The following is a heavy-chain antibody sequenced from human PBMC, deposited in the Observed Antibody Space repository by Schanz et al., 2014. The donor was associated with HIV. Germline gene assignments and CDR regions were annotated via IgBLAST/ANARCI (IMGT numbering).Heavy chain of an antibody. CDR2: ISGSDGDT. Sequence: EEHLLESGGDLLQPGGSLRLSCVASGFPFSNFAMSWVRQDPGRGLEWVSAISGSDGDTYYADSVKGRFTISRDNSRNALYLHMNSLRADDTAIYYCVKAYSSGFSGAGSWGQGALVTVSS. D-gene: IGHD5-18*01. CDR3: VKAYSSGFSGAGS. V-gene: IGHV3-23*01. CDR1: GFPFSNFA. J-gene: IGHJ5*02.